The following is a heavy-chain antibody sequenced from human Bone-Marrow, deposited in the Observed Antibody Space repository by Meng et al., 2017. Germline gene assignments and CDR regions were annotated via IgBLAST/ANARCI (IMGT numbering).Heavy chain of an antibody. CDR3: ARQYSYGSVDY. CDR2: ISYDGSNK. CDR1: GFTFSSHT. J-gene: IGHJ4*02. V-gene: IGHV3-30-3*01. Sequence: VQLVESGGGVVQPGRSLRLSCTASGFTFSSHTMNWVRQAPGKGLEWVALISYDGSNKYYADSVKGRFTISRDNAKNTLFLQMNSLRAEDTAVYYCARQYSYGSVDYWGQGTLVTVSS. D-gene: IGHD5-18*01.